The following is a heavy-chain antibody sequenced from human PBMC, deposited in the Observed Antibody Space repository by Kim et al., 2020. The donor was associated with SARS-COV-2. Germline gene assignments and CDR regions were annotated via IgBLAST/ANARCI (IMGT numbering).Heavy chain of an antibody. D-gene: IGHD3-9*01. CDR2: ISSSSSYI. CDR1: GFTFSSYS. CDR3: ARDFYDILTGYLYYFDY. V-gene: IGHV3-21*01. J-gene: IGHJ4*02. Sequence: GGSLRLSCAASGFTFSSYSMNWVRQAPGNGLEWVSSISSSSSYIYYADSVKGRFTISRDNAKNSLYLQMNSLRAEDTAVYYCARDFYDILTGYLYYFDYWGQGTLVTVSS.